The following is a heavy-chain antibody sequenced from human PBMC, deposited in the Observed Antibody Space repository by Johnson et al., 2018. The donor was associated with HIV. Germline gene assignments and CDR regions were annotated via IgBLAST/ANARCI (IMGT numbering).Heavy chain of an antibody. V-gene: IGHV3-7*05. J-gene: IGHJ3*02. CDR2: IQQDGSEE. CDR3: ARGGLGYQNIHDPFDI. D-gene: IGHD3-16*02. Sequence: VQLVESGGGLVQPGGSLRLSCAASGFTFSSYWMSWVRQAPGKGLEWVANIQQDGSEEYYVDSVKGRFTISRDNAKNSLYLQMNSLRAADTAFYYCARGGLGYQNIHDPFDIWGQGTMVTVSS. CDR1: GFTFSSYW.